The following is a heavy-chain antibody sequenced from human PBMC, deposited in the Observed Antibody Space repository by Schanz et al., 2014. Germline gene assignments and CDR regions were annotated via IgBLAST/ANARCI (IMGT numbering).Heavy chain of an antibody. V-gene: IGHV1-69*04. Sequence: QVQHVQSGPEVEKPGASVKVSCTASGYTFTSHGITWVRQAPGQGLEWMGRIIPSLGLAKYKQKFQDKVTMTADTSTTTAYMEVSSLRDEDTAVYYSARDLISSGWYRWGQGTLVTVSS. D-gene: IGHD6-19*01. CDR3: ARDLISSGWYR. CDR1: GYTFTSHG. J-gene: IGHJ4*02. CDR2: IIPSLGLA.